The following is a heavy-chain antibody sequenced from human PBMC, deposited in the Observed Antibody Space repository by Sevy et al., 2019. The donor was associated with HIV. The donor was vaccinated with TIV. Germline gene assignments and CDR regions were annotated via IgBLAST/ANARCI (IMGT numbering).Heavy chain of an antibody. CDR1: GGSFSSYD. V-gene: IGHV4-34*01. Sequence: SETLSLTCAVYGGSFSSYDWSWIRQPPGKGLEWIGEINHSGTTNYNPSLKSRVTISLDTSKNQFSFKLPSVTAADTAVYYCARWRGTRVTMIVVVTTGYFDNWGQGTLVTVSS. J-gene: IGHJ4*03. CDR2: INHSGTT. D-gene: IGHD3-22*01. CDR3: ARWRGTRVTMIVVVTTGYFDN.